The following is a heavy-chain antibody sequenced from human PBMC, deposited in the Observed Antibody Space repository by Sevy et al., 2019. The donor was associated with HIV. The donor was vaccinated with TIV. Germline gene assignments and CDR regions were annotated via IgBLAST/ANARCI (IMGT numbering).Heavy chain of an antibody. CDR3: AKDRGGGEGKRGGAFDI. D-gene: IGHD7-27*01. J-gene: IGHJ3*02. CDR2: ISWNSGSI. CDR1: GFTFDDYA. Sequence: GGSLRLSCAASGFTFDDYAMHWVRQAPGKGLEWVSGISWNSGSIGDADSVKGRFTISRDNAKNSLYLQMNSLRGEDRALYYCAKDRGGGEGKRGGAFDIWGQGTMVTVSS. V-gene: IGHV3-9*01.